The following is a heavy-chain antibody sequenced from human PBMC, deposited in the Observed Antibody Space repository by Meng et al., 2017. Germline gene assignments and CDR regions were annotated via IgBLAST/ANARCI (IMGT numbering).Heavy chain of an antibody. CDR2: VNPINGKT. D-gene: IGHD4-11*01. Sequence: QVQLVQGGGGGKQPGDSVKASCKPSGSLFTSYDINWIRQAPGQGLEWMGWVNPINGKTGYAQKFQGRLTMTRDTSIRTAYMELSSVKSEDTAIYYCARGGDYSSWDYWGQGTLVTVSS. V-gene: IGHV1-8*01. CDR1: GSLFTSYD. CDR3: ARGGDYSSWDY. J-gene: IGHJ4*02.